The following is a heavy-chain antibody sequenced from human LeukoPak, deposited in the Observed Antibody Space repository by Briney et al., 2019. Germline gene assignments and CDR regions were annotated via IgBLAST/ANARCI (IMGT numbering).Heavy chain of an antibody. CDR1: GFTFSSHW. Sequence: GGSLRLSCAASGFTFSSHWMHWVRQVPGKGLVWVSRMNNDGRTTNYADSVKGRFTISRDIAKNTLYLQMNSLGAGDTAVYYCSVALSGTRNALDIWGQGTVVTVSS. CDR2: MNNDGRTT. J-gene: IGHJ3*02. CDR3: SVALSGTRNALDI. V-gene: IGHV3-74*01. D-gene: IGHD1-20*01.